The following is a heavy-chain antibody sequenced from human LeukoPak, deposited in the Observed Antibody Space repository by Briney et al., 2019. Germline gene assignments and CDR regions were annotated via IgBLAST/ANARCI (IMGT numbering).Heavy chain of an antibody. D-gene: IGHD4-17*01. J-gene: IGHJ4*02. CDR1: GGSISSYY. Sequence: SETLSLTCTVSGGSISSYYWSWIRQPPGKGLEWIGYIYYSGSTNYNPSLKSRVTISVDTSKNQFSLKLSSVTAADTAVYYCARDIGYGDRNLAVDYWGQGTLVTVSS. CDR3: ARDIGYGDRNLAVDY. CDR2: IYYSGST. V-gene: IGHV4-59*12.